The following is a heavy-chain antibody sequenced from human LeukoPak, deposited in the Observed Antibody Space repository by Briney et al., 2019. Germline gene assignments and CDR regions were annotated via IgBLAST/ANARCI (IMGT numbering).Heavy chain of an antibody. Sequence: PGGSLRLSCAASGFTFSSYWMHWVRQAPGKGLVWVSRINSAGSSTSYADSVKGRFSISRDNAKNSLFLQMDSLGVDDTAIYYCARDGRGGHNDFWGQGTLITVSS. J-gene: IGHJ4*02. D-gene: IGHD4-23*01. CDR2: INSAGSST. V-gene: IGHV3-74*01. CDR1: GFTFSSYW. CDR3: ARDGRGGHNDF.